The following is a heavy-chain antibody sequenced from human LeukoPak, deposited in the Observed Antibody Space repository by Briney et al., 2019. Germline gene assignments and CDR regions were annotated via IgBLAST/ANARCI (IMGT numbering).Heavy chain of an antibody. CDR2: IYYSGST. V-gene: IGHV4-39*07. CDR1: GGSISSSSYY. CDR3: ARGYCSGGSCYEFDY. J-gene: IGHJ4*02. D-gene: IGHD2-15*01. Sequence: PSETLSLTCTVSGGSISSSSYYWGWIRQPPGKGLEWIGSIYYSGSTYHNPSLKSRVTISVDTSKNQFSLKLSSVTAADTAVYYCARGYCSGGSCYEFDYWGQGTLVTVSS.